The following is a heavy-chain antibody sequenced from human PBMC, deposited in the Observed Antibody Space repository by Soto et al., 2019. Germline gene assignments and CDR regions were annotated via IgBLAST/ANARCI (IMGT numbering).Heavy chain of an antibody. CDR2: TYYRSKWYN. J-gene: IGHJ4*02. Sequence: QVQLQQSGPGLVKPSQTLSLTCAISGDSVSSNSAAWNWIRQSPSRGLEWLGRTYYRSKWYNDYAVSVKSRITINPDTSKNQFSLQLNSVTPEDTAVYYCARDPLYCSGGSCYSLDFDYWGQGTLVTVSS. V-gene: IGHV6-1*01. CDR1: GDSVSSNSAA. CDR3: ARDPLYCSGGSCYSLDFDY. D-gene: IGHD2-15*01.